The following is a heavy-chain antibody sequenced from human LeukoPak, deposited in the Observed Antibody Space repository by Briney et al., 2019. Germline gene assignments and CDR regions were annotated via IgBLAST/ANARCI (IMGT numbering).Heavy chain of an antibody. CDR1: GGSFSGYY. CDR3: ARLLYCSSTSCYRGFSGSY. D-gene: IGHD2-2*02. CDR2: INHSGST. V-gene: IGHV4-34*01. Sequence: SETLSLTCAVYGGSFSGYYWSWIRQPPGKGLEWSGEINHSGSTNYNPSLKSRVTISVDTSKNQFSLKLSSVTAADTAVYYCARLLYCSSTSCYRGFSGSYWGQGTLVTVSS. J-gene: IGHJ4*02.